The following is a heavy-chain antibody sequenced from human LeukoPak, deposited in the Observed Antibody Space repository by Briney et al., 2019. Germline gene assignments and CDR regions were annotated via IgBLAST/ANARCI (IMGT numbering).Heavy chain of an antibody. Sequence: GGSLRLSCAASGFTFSNYEMNWVRQAPGKGLEWVSYISGGGITIYYADSVKGRFTISRDNAKNSLYLQMNSLRAEDTAVYYCARVRRGSGSYQSYYFDYWGQGTLVTVSS. J-gene: IGHJ4*02. CDR1: GFTFSNYE. CDR3: ARVRRGSGSYQSYYFDY. CDR2: ISGGGITI. V-gene: IGHV3-48*03. D-gene: IGHD3-10*01.